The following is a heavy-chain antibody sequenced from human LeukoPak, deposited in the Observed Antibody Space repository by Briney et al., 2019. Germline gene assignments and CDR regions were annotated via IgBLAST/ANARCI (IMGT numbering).Heavy chain of an antibody. CDR2: ISSSSSYI. CDR3: AREGGYSYGYPIDY. J-gene: IGHJ4*02. Sequence: GGSLRLSCAASGFTFSSYSMNWVRQAPGKGLEWVSSISSSSSYIYYADSVKGRFTISRDNAKNSLYLQMNSLRAEDTAVYYCAREGGYSYGYPIDYWGQGTLVTVSS. V-gene: IGHV3-21*01. CDR1: GFTFSSYS. D-gene: IGHD5-18*01.